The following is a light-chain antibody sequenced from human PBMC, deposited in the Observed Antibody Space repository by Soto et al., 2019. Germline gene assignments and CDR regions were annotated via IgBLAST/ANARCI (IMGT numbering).Light chain of an antibody. V-gene: IGLV2-11*01. Sequence: QSALTQPRSVSGSPGQSVTISCTGTSSDLGAYNYVSWYQQHPGKAPKRLIYDVNARPSGVPDRFSGSKSGNTAYLTISGLQAEDEADYYCCSYAGSPWVFGGGTKVTVL. CDR2: DVN. J-gene: IGLJ3*02. CDR1: SSDLGAYNY. CDR3: CSYAGSPWV.